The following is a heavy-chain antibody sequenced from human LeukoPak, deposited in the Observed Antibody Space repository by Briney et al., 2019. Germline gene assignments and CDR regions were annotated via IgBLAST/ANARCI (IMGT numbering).Heavy chain of an antibody. CDR3: ARLAFCTNAVCFSNYYYSMDV. V-gene: IGHV5-51*03. Sequence: GESLKISCKGSGYSFTSYWIGWVRQMPGKGLEWMGIIYPDDSDTKYSPSFQGQVTISADKSISTAYLQWSSLKASDTAMYYCARLAFCTNAVCFSNYYYSMDVWGRGTTDTVSS. J-gene: IGHJ6*03. CDR1: GYSFTSYW. CDR2: IYPDDSDT. D-gene: IGHD2-8*01.